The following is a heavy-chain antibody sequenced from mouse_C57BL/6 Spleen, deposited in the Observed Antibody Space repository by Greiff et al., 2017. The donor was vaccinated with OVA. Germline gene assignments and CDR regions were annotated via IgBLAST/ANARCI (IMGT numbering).Heavy chain of an antibody. CDR2: IDPSDSYT. CDR1: GYTFTSYW. V-gene: IGHV1-50*01. CDR3: VALNFDV. Sequence: VQLQQSGAELVKPGASVKLSCKASGYTFTSYWMQWVKQRPGQGLEWIGEIDPSDSYTNYNQKFKGKATLTVDTSSSTAYMQLSSLTSEDSAVYYCVALNFDVWGTGTTVTVSS. J-gene: IGHJ1*03.